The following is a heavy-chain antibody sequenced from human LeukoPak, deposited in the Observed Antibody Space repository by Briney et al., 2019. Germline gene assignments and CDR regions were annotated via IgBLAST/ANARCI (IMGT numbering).Heavy chain of an antibody. CDR1: GFTFSSYA. Sequence: PGGSLRLSCAASGFTFSSYALSWVRRAPGKGLERLSAISATGGNTYYTDSVRGRFTVSRDNSKNTLYLQMNSLRAEDTAVYYCARFEISGYNYFDYWGQGTLVTVSS. D-gene: IGHD5-12*01. CDR3: ARFEISGYNYFDY. V-gene: IGHV3-23*01. CDR2: ISATGGNT. J-gene: IGHJ4*02.